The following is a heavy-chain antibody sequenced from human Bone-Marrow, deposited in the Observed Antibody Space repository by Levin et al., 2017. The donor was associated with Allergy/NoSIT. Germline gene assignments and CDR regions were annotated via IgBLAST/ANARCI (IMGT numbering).Heavy chain of an antibody. CDR1: GYSISSGYY. Sequence: GSLRLSCTVSGYSISSGYYWGWIRQPPGKGLEWIGSIYHSGSTYYNPSLKSRVTISVDTSKNQFSLKLSSVTAADTAVYYCARDNFRAAAGAWYYYYGMDVWGQGTTVTVSS. D-gene: IGHD6-13*01. V-gene: IGHV4-38-2*02. CDR3: ARDNFRAAAGAWYYYYGMDV. J-gene: IGHJ6*02. CDR2: IYHSGST.